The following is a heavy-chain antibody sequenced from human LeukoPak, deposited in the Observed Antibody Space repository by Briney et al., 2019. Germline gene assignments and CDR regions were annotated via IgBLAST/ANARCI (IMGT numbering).Heavy chain of an antibody. J-gene: IGHJ6*03. CDR2: VAGSCAGI. V-gene: IGHV3-23*01. Sequence: PGGSPRLSCVASGFTFSSYGMSWVRQAPGKGLEWVSVVAGSCAGIYYADSVKGRFTISRDNSKNTLYLQMNSLRVEDTAVYYCAKRLTSGSPYYYYMDVWGKGTTVTVSS. CDR1: GFTFSSYG. D-gene: IGHD3-10*01. CDR3: AKRLTSGSPYYYYMDV.